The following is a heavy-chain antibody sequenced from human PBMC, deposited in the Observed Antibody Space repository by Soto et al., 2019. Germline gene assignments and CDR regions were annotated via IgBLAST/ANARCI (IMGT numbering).Heavy chain of an antibody. CDR1: GYTFISYA. V-gene: IGHV1-3*01. CDR3: ARDWGTCSSTNCYYMDV. J-gene: IGHJ6*03. Sequence: ASVKVSCKASGYTFISYAMHWVRQAPGQRFEWMGWINAGNGNTKYSQKFQGRVTITRDTSASTAYMELSSLRSEDTALYYCARDWGTCSSTNCYYMDVWGKGTTVTVSS. D-gene: IGHD2-2*01. CDR2: INAGNGNT.